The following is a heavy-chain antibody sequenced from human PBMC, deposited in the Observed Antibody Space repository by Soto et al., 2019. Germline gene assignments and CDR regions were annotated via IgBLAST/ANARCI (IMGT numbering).Heavy chain of an antibody. V-gene: IGHV3-23*01. CDR2: ISGSGGST. CDR3: AKSARLGDSNHEGYYYYYGMDV. CDR1: GFTFSSYA. Sequence: EVQLLESGGGLVQPGGSLRLSCAASGFTFSSYAMSWVRQAPGKGLEWVSAISGSGGSTYYADSVKGRFTISRDNSKNTLYLQMNSLRADDTAVYYGAKSARLGDSNHEGYYYYYGMDVWGQGTTVTVSS. D-gene: IGHD4-4*01. J-gene: IGHJ6*02.